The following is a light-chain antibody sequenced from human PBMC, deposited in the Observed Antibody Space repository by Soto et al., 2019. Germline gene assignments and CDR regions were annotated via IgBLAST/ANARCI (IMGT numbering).Light chain of an antibody. V-gene: IGKV3-15*01. CDR1: QGVSGT. J-gene: IGKJ2*01. Sequence: EIVMTQSPATLSVSPGEKAPLSCGPSQGVSGTLAWYQQKPGQAPRLLIYGASTRATGIPARFSGSRSGTEFTLTISSLQSEDFAVYYCQQYSNWPPYTFGQGTKLEIK. CDR3: QQYSNWPPYT. CDR2: GAS.